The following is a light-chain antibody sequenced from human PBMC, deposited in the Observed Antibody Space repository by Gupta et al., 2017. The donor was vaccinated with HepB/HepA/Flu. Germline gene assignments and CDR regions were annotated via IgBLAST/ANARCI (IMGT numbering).Light chain of an antibody. Sequence: QSALTQPASVSGSPGQSITISCTGTSSDVGFYNYVSWYQQHPGKAPKLMIYDVSNRPSGVSNRFSGSKSGNTASLTISGLQAEDEAYYYCSTYTTTSTVIFGGGTKLTVL. V-gene: IGLV2-14*03. J-gene: IGLJ2*01. CDR3: STYTTTSTVI. CDR2: DVS. CDR1: SSDVGFYNY.